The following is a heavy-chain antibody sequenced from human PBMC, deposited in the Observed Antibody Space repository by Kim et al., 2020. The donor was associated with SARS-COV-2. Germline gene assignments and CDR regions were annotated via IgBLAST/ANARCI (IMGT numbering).Heavy chain of an antibody. J-gene: IGHJ6*02. D-gene: IGHD3-3*01. Sequence: PRIQGRVTIARNTSISKAYMELSSLRSEDTAVYYCARTRSGYYYYGMDVWGQGTTVTVSS. CDR3: ARTRSGYYYYGMDV. V-gene: IGHV1-8*01.